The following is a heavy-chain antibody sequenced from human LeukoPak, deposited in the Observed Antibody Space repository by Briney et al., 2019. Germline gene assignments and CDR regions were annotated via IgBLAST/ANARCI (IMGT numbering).Heavy chain of an antibody. D-gene: IGHD3-9*01. CDR1: GGSISSYY. Sequence: SSETLSLTCTVSGGSISSYYWSWIRQPPGKGLEYIGYIYYSGSTNYNPSLKSRLTISVDTSKNQFSLKLSSVTAADTAVYYCARDSLRYFDCWGQGTLVTVSS. V-gene: IGHV4-59*01. CDR3: ARDSLRYFDC. J-gene: IGHJ4*02. CDR2: IYYSGST.